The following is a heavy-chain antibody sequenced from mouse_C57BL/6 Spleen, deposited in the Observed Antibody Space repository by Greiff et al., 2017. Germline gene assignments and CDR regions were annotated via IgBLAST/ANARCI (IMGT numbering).Heavy chain of an antibody. CDR1: GFTFSDYG. CDR2: ISSGSSTI. D-gene: IGHD2-4*01. J-gene: IGHJ4*01. Sequence: EVKLVESGGGLVKPGGSLKLSCAASGFTFSDYGMHWVRQAPEKGLEWVAYISSGSSTIYYADTVKGRFTISRDNAKNTLFLQMTSLRSEDTAMYYCALYYDYDDFAMDYWGQGTSVTVSS. CDR3: ALYYDYDDFAMDY. V-gene: IGHV5-17*01.